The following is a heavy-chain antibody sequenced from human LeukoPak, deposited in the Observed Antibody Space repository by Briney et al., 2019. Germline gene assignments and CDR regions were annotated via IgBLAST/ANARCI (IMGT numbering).Heavy chain of an antibody. CDR2: IIPILGIA. D-gene: IGHD6-13*01. J-gene: IGHJ5*02. CDR1: GGAFSSYA. V-gene: IGHV1-69*04. Sequence: SVKVSCKASGGAFSSYAISWVRQAPGQGLEWMGRIIPILGIANYAQKFQGRVTITADKSTSTAYMELSSLRSEDTAVYYCARFMAAAGNWFDPWGQGTLVTVSS. CDR3: ARFMAAAGNWFDP.